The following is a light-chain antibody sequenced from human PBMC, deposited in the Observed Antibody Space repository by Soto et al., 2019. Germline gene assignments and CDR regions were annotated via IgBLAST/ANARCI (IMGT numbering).Light chain of an antibody. CDR1: QSISSY. J-gene: IGKJ4*01. CDR2: AAS. V-gene: IGKV1-39*01. CDR3: QQSYNTPQLT. Sequence: DLQMTQSPSSLSASVGDRVTITCRASQSISSYLNWYQQKPGKAPTLLIYAASTLQSGVPSRFGGSGSGTDFTLTISSLQPEDFATYYCQQSYNTPQLTFGGGTEVEIK.